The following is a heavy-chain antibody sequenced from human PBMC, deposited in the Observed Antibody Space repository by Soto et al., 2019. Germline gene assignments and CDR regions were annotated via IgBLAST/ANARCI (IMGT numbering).Heavy chain of an antibody. CDR3: ARMYSSGSGWFHP. D-gene: IGHD6-19*01. CDR2: FYSSGSI. Sequence: QIELQESGPGLVKPSQTLSLTCFVSGYFIGAGGYYWSWIRHHPGKGLEWIGRFYSSGSIIYNPSLRSRVSITGDMSTNQFSMSLTSVTAADTARDYCARMYSSGSGWFHPWGQGTLVTVPS. CDR1: GYFIGAGGYY. J-gene: IGHJ5*02. V-gene: IGHV4-31*03.